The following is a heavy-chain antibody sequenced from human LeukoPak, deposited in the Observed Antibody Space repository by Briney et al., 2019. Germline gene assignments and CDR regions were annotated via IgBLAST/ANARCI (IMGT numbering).Heavy chain of an antibody. CDR1: GGSFSGYY. Sequence: TLSLTCXVYGGSFSGYYWSWIRQPPGKGLEWIGEINHSGSTNYNPSLKSRVTISVDTSKNQFSLKLSSVTAADTAVYYCARERDGYYFDYWGQGTLVTVSS. V-gene: IGHV4-34*01. D-gene: IGHD1-1*01. CDR3: ARERDGYYFDY. J-gene: IGHJ4*02. CDR2: INHSGST.